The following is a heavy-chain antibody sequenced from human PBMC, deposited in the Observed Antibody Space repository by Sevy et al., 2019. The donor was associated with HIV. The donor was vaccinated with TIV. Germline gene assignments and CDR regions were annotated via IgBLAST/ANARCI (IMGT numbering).Heavy chain of an antibody. CDR1: GFTFSSYA. CDR2: ISGSGGST. V-gene: IGHV3-23*01. CDR3: AKDRRIYSSSWEAFDY. Sequence: GESLKISCAASGFTFSSYAMSWVRQAPGKGLEWVSAISGSGGSTYYADSVKGRFTISRDNSKNTLYRQMNSRRAEETAVYYCAKDRRIYSSSWEAFDYWGQGTLVTVSS. D-gene: IGHD6-13*01. J-gene: IGHJ4*02.